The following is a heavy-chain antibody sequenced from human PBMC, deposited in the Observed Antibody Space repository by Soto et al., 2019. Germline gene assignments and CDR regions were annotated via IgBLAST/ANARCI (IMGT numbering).Heavy chain of an antibody. V-gene: IGHV3-21*01. CDR2: ISSSSSYI. J-gene: IGHJ3*02. Sequence: EVQLVESGGGLVKPGGSLRLSCAASGFTFSSYSMNWVRQAPGKGLEWVSSISSSSSYIYYADSVKGRVTISRDKAKNSLYLHMNSLRDEDTAVYYCARDHYYDSSGYYYESDAFDIWGQGTMVTVSS. D-gene: IGHD3-22*01. CDR3: ARDHYYDSSGYYYESDAFDI. CDR1: GFTFSSYS.